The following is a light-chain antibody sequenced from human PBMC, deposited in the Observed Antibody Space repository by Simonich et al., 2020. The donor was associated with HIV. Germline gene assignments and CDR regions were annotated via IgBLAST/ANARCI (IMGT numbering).Light chain of an antibody. V-gene: IGKV3-15*01. CDR1: QSISTN. CDR3: QQYNNWPPYT. CDR2: GAS. J-gene: IGKJ2*01. Sequence: EIVLTQYPATLSVSPGARATLSCTASQSISTNLAWYQQRPGQAPRLLSYGASTRATGIPARFSGSGSGTEFTLTISSLQSEDFAVYYCQQYNNWPPYTFGQGTKLEIK.